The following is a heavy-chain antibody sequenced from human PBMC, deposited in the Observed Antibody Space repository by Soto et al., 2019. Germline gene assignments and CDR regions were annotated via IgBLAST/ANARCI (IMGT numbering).Heavy chain of an antibody. D-gene: IGHD3-10*01. CDR3: AIGVSDGAADH. CDR2: INPSAGST. CDR1: GYSFSNYK. Sequence: QVQLVQSGAEVKKPGASVKLSCKASGYSFSNYKIHWVRQAPGQGLEWMGMINPSAGSTVYTQSFQGRVTMTRDTSTGTVYMQLNNLRSEDTAVYYCAIGVSDGAADHWGQGALVSVSS. J-gene: IGHJ5*02. V-gene: IGHV1-46*01.